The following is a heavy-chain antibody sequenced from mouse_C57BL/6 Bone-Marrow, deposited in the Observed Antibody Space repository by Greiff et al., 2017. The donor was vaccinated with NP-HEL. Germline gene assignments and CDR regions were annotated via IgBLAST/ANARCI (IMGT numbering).Heavy chain of an antibody. CDR3: ARSEYGNLFDY. J-gene: IGHJ2*01. D-gene: IGHD2-10*02. CDR2: INPGSGGT. Sequence: VKVVESGAELVRPGTSVKVSCKASGYAFTNYLIEWVKQRPGQGLEWIGVINPGSGGTNYNEKFKGKATLTADKSSSTAYMQLSSLTSEDSAVYFCARSEYGNLFDYWGQGTTLTVSS. V-gene: IGHV1-54*01. CDR1: GYAFTNYL.